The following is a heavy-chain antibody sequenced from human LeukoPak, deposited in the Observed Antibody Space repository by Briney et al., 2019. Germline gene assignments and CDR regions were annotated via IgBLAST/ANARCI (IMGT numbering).Heavy chain of an antibody. CDR2: ISSSGSTI. CDR1: GFTFSTYG. J-gene: IGHJ5*02. CDR3: ARGVYDSSGYYYP. V-gene: IGHV3-48*04. D-gene: IGHD3-22*01. Sequence: GGSLRLSCAASGFTFSTYGMNWVRQAPGKGLEWVSYISSSGSTIYYADSVKGRFTISRDNAKNSLYLQMSSVRAEDTAVYYCARGVYDSSGYYYPWGQGTLVTVSS.